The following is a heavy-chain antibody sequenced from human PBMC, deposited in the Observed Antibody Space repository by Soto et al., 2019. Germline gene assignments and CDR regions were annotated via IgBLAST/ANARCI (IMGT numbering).Heavy chain of an antibody. D-gene: IGHD1-26*01. V-gene: IGHV3-66*01. CDR2: IYGGGTT. CDR1: GFTVSKNY. J-gene: IGHJ4*02. Sequence: PGGSLRLSCAASGFTVSKNYMNWVRQAPGKGLEWVSVIYGGGTTDYADSVKGRFTISRDNSMNTLHLRMNSLRAEDTAVYYCASLSNSARYIDFWGQGTLVTVSS. CDR3: ASLSNSARYIDF.